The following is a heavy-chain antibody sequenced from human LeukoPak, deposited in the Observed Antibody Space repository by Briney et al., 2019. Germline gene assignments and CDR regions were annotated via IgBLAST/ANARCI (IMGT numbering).Heavy chain of an antibody. J-gene: IGHJ4*02. CDR2: TNPNSGGT. Sequence: ASVKVSCKASGYTFTGYYMHWVRQAPGQGLEWMGWTNPNSGGTNYAQKFQGRVTMTRDTSISTAYMELSRLRSDDTAVYYCARSRDSSGYFDYWGQGTLVTVSS. CDR3: ARSRDSSGYFDY. CDR1: GYTFTGYY. D-gene: IGHD3-22*01. V-gene: IGHV1-2*02.